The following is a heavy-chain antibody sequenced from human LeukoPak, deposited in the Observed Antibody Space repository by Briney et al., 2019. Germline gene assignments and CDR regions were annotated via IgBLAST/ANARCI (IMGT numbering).Heavy chain of an antibody. CDR3: AREASSGAYNDY. Sequence: ASVKVSCKASGYTFNSYHISWVRQAPGQGLEWMGWISAYNGNTNYAQKLQGRVTMTTDTSTSTVYMELRSLRSDDTAVYYCAREASSGAYNDYWGQGTLVTVSS. J-gene: IGHJ4*02. V-gene: IGHV1-18*01. CDR1: GYTFNSYH. D-gene: IGHD1-26*01. CDR2: ISAYNGNT.